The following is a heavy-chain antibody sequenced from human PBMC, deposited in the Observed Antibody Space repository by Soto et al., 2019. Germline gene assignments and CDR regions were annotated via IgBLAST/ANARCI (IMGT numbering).Heavy chain of an antibody. D-gene: IGHD6-19*01. J-gene: IGHJ4*02. CDR2: ITSDTKTI. Sequence: EVQLVESGGDLVPRGGSLRLSCVASGFTFSVYSMNWVRQAPGKGLEWFSYITSDTKTIKYADSMKGRFTISRDNAKNSVYLQMNSLRDEDTAVYYCARSVEGHFDYWGQGTVVTVSS. CDR3: ARSVEGHFDY. V-gene: IGHV3-48*02. CDR1: GFTFSVYS.